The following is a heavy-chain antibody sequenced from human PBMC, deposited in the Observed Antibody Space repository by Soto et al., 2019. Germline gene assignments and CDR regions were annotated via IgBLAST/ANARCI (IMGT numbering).Heavy chain of an antibody. CDR1: GYTFTSYG. CDR3: ARDLNSWLVSTFDY. CDR2: ISAYNGNT. Sequence: GASVKVSCKASGYTFTSYGISWVRQAPGQGLEWMGWISAYNGNTNYAQKPQGRVTMTTDTSTSTAYMELRSLRSDDTAVYYCARDLNSWLVSTFDYWGQGTLVTVSS. V-gene: IGHV1-18*01. J-gene: IGHJ4*02. D-gene: IGHD6-6*01.